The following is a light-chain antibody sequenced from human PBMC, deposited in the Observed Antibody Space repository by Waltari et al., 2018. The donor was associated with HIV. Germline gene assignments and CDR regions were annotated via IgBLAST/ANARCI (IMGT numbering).Light chain of an antibody. CDR2: DDS. Sequence: SHVLTQPPSVSVAPGQTARITCGGNNIGSNSVHWYQQKPGQAPVVVVFDDSDRPSGIPERFSGSNSANTATLTISTVEAGDEADYYCQVWDSRRDWVFGGGTKLTVL. J-gene: IGLJ3*02. CDR3: QVWDSRRDWV. CDR1: NIGSNS. V-gene: IGLV3-21*02.